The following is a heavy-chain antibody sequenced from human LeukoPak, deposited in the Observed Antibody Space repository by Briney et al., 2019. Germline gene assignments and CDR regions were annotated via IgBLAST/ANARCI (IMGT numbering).Heavy chain of an antibody. Sequence: GGSLRLSCAASGFTFSSCALSWVRQAPGKGLEWVSTVSVNGGTTYYADSVKGWFTISRDNSKNTLYLQMNSLRAEDTAVYYCARDQGDSSGYYYSPLDYWGQGTLVTVSS. CDR2: VSVNGGTT. V-gene: IGHV3-23*01. CDR1: GFTFSSCA. D-gene: IGHD3-22*01. J-gene: IGHJ4*02. CDR3: ARDQGDSSGYYYSPLDY.